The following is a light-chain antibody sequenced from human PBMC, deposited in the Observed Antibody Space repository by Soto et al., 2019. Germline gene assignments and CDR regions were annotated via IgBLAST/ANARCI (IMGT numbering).Light chain of an antibody. V-gene: IGKV1-33*01. Sequence: DIQMTQSPSSLSASVGDRVTITCQASHDITSYLNWYQHKPGKAPKLLIYDASILEAGVPSRFSGSGAGTDVTLTIRCLQPEDVARYYCQKFDYHPIFGPGTPVDLK. CDR2: DAS. CDR1: HDITSY. J-gene: IGKJ3*01. CDR3: QKFDYHPI.